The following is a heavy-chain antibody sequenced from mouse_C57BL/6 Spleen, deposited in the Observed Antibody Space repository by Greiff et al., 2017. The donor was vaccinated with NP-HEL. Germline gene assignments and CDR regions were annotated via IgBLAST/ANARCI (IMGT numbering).Heavy chain of an antibody. V-gene: IGHV5-6*01. CDR3: ARGDGKHYYFDY. CDR2: ISSGGSYT. CDR1: GFTFSSYG. Sequence: EVKLMESGGDLVKPGGSLKLSCAASGFTFSSYGMSWVRQTPDKRLEWVATISSGGSYTYYPDSVKGRFTISRDNAKHTLYLQMSSLKSEDTAMYYCARGDGKHYYFDYWGQGTTLTVSS. D-gene: IGHD2-1*01. J-gene: IGHJ2*01.